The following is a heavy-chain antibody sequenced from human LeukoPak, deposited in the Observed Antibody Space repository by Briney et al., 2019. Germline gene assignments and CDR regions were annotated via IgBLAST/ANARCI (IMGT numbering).Heavy chain of an antibody. V-gene: IGHV3-23*01. CDR3: ARHYSSGWSKGHSFDS. D-gene: IGHD6-19*01. CDR1: GFTFNGYG. Sequence: GGSLRLSCVASGFTFNGYGVSWVRQAPGKGLEWVSSITGSGGSTYYADSVKGRFTISRDNSKNTLYLQMNSLRAEDTAVYYCARHYSSGWSKGHSFDSWGQGTLVTVSS. J-gene: IGHJ4*02. CDR2: ITGSGGST.